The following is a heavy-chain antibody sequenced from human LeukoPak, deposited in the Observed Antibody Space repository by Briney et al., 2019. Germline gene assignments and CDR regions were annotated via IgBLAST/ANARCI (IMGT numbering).Heavy chain of an antibody. Sequence: KPSETLSLTCTVSGGSISSHYWSWIRQPPGKGLEWIGDIYYSGSTNYNPSLKSRVTISVDTSKNQFSLKLSSVTAADTAVYYCARYYYDSSGYYSDYWGQGTLVTVSS. V-gene: IGHV4-59*11. CDR1: GGSISSHY. CDR3: ARYYYDSSGYYSDY. D-gene: IGHD3-22*01. J-gene: IGHJ4*02. CDR2: IYYSGST.